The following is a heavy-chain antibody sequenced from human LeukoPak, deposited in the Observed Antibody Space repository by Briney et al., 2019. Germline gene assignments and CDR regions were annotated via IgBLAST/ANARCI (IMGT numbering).Heavy chain of an antibody. CDR3: ARGAFRSPFDY. J-gene: IGHJ4*02. D-gene: IGHD3-3*02. CDR2: ISYDGSNK. CDR1: GFTFSSYA. Sequence: GGSLRLSCAASGFTFSSYAMHWVRQAPGKGLEWVAVISYDGSNKYYADSVKGRFTISRDNSKNTLYLQMNSLRAEDTAVYYCARGAFRSPFDYWGQGTLVTVSS. V-gene: IGHV3-30-3*01.